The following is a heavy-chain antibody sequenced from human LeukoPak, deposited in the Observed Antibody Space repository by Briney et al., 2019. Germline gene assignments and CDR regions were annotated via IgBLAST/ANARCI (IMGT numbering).Heavy chain of an antibody. V-gene: IGHV4-59*01. D-gene: IGHD3-22*01. CDR1: GGSISSYY. CDR2: IYYSGST. J-gene: IGHJ3*02. CDR3: ARVLGVITPDAFDI. Sequence: SETLSLTCTVSGGSISSYYWSWIRQPTGKGLEWIGYIYYSGSTNYNPSLKSRVTISVDTSKNQFSLKLSSVTAADTAVYYCARVLGVITPDAFDIWGQGTMVTVSS.